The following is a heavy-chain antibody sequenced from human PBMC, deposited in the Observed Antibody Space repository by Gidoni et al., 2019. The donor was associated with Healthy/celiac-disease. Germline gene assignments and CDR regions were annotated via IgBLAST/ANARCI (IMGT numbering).Heavy chain of an antibody. CDR2: INHSGST. CDR1: GGSFSGYY. V-gene: IGHV4-34*01. J-gene: IGHJ5*02. CDR3: ARAGRPPWYSSSLVRLNWFDP. D-gene: IGHD6-6*01. Sequence: QVQLQQWGAGLLKPPETLSLTCAVYGGSFSGYYWSWIRQPPGKGLEWIGEINHSGSTNYNPSLKSRVTISVDTSKNQFSLKLSSVTAADTAVYYCARAGRPPWYSSSLVRLNWFDPWGQGTLVTVSS.